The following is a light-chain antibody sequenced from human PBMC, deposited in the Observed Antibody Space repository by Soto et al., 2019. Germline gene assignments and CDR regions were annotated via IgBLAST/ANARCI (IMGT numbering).Light chain of an antibody. V-gene: IGKV4-1*01. Sequence: DIVMTQSPDSLAVSLGERATINCKSSQSVLYSSNNKNYLAWYQQKPGQPPKLLIYWASTRESGVPDRFSGSGSGTDFTHTISSLQAEDVAVYFCQQYYSTPPAYTFGQGTKLEIK. CDR1: QSVLYSSNNKNY. CDR2: WAS. CDR3: QQYYSTPPAYT. J-gene: IGKJ2*01.